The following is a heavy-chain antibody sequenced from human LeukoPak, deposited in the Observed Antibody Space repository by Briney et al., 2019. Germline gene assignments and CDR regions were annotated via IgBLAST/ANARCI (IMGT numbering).Heavy chain of an antibody. V-gene: IGHV4-34*01. J-gene: IGHJ4*02. CDR3: ARGLSYGDYGLDY. Sequence: ETLSLTCAVYGGSFSGYYWSWIRQPPGKGLKRIGEINHSGSTNYNPSLKSRVTKSEDTSKNQFSLKLSSVTAADTAVYYCARGLSYGDYGLDYWGQGTLVTVSS. D-gene: IGHD4-17*01. CDR2: INHSGST. CDR1: GGSFSGYY.